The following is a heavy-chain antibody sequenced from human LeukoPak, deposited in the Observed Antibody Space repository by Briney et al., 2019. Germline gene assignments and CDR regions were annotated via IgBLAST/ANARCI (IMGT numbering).Heavy chain of an antibody. CDR2: IRYDGSNK. D-gene: IGHD1-26*01. CDR1: GFTFSSYG. Sequence: PGGSLRLSCAASGFTFSSYGMHWVRQAPGKGLEWVAFIRYDGSNKYYADSVKGRFTISRDNSKNTLYLQMNSLRAEDTAVYYCAHEASGSLPFDYWGQGTLVTVSS. V-gene: IGHV3-30*02. CDR3: AHEASGSLPFDY. J-gene: IGHJ4*02.